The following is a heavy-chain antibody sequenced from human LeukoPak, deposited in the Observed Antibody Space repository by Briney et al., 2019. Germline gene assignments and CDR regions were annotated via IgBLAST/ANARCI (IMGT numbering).Heavy chain of an antibody. CDR2: INPNSGGT. CDR1: GYTFTDYS. D-gene: IGHD5-18*01. Sequence: ASVKVSCKASGYTFTDYSMHWVRQAPGQGLEWMGWINPNSGGTNYAQKFQGRVTMTRDTSISTAYMDLSSLRSDDTAVYYCARDRGNRGYSFNNWGQGTLVTVSS. V-gene: IGHV1-2*02. CDR3: ARDRGNRGYSFNN. J-gene: IGHJ4*02.